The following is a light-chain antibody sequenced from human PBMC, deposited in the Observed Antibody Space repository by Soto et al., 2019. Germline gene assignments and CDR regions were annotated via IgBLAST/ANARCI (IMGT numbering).Light chain of an antibody. CDR1: SSNIGAGYD. CDR2: GNS. J-gene: IGLJ1*01. Sequence: QSVLTQPPSVSGAPGQRVTISCTGSSSNIGAGYDVHWYQQLPGTAPKLLIYGNSHRPSGVPDRFSGSKSGTSASLAITGLQAEDEADYYCQSYDSSLSGYVVGTGTKATVL. V-gene: IGLV1-40*01. CDR3: QSYDSSLSGYV.